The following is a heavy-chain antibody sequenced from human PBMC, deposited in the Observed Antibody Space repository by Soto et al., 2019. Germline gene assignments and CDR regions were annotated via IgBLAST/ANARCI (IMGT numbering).Heavy chain of an antibody. CDR1: GGSISGGDYY. V-gene: IGHV4-30-4*01. J-gene: IGHJ4*02. Sequence: QVQLQESGPGLVKPSQTLSLTCTVSGGSISGGDYYWSWIRQAPDKGLEWIADIYDGGSTYSSPSLDSRITISVDTSRTHSSLKLGSVSAADTAVYYCARGPSGDKVNYVGQGTMVTVSS. D-gene: IGHD7-27*01. CDR2: IYDGGST. CDR3: ARGPSGDKVNY.